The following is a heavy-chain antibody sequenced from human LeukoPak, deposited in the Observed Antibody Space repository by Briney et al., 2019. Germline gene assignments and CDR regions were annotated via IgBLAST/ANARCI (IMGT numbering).Heavy chain of an antibody. J-gene: IGHJ4*02. D-gene: IGHD2-2*01. Sequence: ASVRVSCKDSGYTFTEYYMHWVGQAPGQGFEGMGWINPNDGDTKYAQKFQGRGTITRDTDNSTAHMEVSRPRSDDTAVYYCARANFLYCSSSTCLFDYWGQGTLVTVSS. CDR3: ARANFLYCSSSTCLFDY. V-gene: IGHV1-2*02. CDR1: GYTFTEYY. CDR2: INPNDGDT.